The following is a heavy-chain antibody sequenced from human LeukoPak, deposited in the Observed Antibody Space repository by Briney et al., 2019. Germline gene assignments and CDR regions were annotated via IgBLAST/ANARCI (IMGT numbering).Heavy chain of an antibody. CDR1: GDSVSSNSAA. J-gene: IGHJ6*03. D-gene: IGHD3-10*01. Sequence: SQTLSLTCAISGDSVSSNSAAWNWIRQSPSRGLEWLGRTYYRSKWYNDYAVSVKSRITINPDTSKNQFSLKLSSVTAADTAVYYCAREREGVSMLRGARGYYYYMDVWGNGTTVTISS. CDR3: AREREGVSMLRGARGYYYYMDV. CDR2: TYYRSKWYN. V-gene: IGHV6-1*01.